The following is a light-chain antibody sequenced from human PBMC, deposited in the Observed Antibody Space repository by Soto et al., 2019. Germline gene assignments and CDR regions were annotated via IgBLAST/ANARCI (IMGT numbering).Light chain of an antibody. CDR1: SSDVGGYNY. Sequence: QSALTQPASVSRSPGQSITISCTGTSSDVGGYNYVSWYQQHPGKAPKLVIYDVSNRPSGVSNRFSGSKSGNTASLTISGLQAEDEADYYCSSYTSSSTLEVVFGGGTKVTVL. CDR2: DVS. CDR3: SSYTSSSTLEVV. V-gene: IGLV2-14*01. J-gene: IGLJ2*01.